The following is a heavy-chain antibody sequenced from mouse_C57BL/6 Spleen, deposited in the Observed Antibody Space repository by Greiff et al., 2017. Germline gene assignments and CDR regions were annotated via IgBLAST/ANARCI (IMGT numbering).Heavy chain of an antibody. CDR1: GFTFSDYG. D-gene: IGHD1-1*01. CDR2: ISRGSSTI. J-gene: IGHJ4*01. CDR3: ARGSYAMDY. V-gene: IGHV5-17*01. Sequence: EVKVVESGGGLVKPGGSLKLSCAASGFTFSDYGMHWVRQAPEKGLEWVAYISRGSSTIYYADTVKGRFTISRDNAKNPLFLQMTRLRSADTAMYYCARGSYAMDYWGQGTSVTVSS.